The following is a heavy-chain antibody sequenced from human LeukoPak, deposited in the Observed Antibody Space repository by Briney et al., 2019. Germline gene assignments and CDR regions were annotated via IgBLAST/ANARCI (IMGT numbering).Heavy chain of an antibody. V-gene: IGHV3-23*01. J-gene: IGHJ4*02. D-gene: IGHD5-18*01. CDR3: AKDGYSNPAHF. CDR2: ISSSGGNT. CDR1: GFTFSSYS. Sequence: GGSLRLSCAASGFTFSSYSMNWVRQAPGKGLEWVSGISSSGGNTYYADSVQGRFTISRDNSKRILYLQMNGLRAEDTATYYCAKDGYSNPAHFWGQGTLVTVSS.